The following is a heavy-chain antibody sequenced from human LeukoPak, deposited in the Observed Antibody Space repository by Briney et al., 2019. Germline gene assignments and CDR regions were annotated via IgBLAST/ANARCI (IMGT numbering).Heavy chain of an antibody. J-gene: IGHJ4*02. CDR2: ISAYNGNT. CDR1: GGTFSSYA. D-gene: IGHD2-2*01. Sequence: ASVKVSCKASGGTFSSYAISWVRQAPGQGLEWMGWISAYNGNTNYAQKLQGRVTMTTDTSTSTAYMELRSLRSDDTAVYYCARGLCSTSCFNSDYWGQGTLVTVSS. CDR3: ARGLCSTSCFNSDY. V-gene: IGHV1-18*01.